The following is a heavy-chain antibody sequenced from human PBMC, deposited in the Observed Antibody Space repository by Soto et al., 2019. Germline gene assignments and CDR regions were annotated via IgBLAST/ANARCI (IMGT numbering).Heavy chain of an antibody. CDR3: ARGPGKGIAVAGTLEY. V-gene: IGHV1-69*01. CDR1: GGTFSSYA. Sequence: QVQLVQSGAEVKKPGSSVKVSCKASGGTFSSYAISWVRQAPGQGLEWMGGIIPIFGTANYAQKFQGRVTITADESTSTADMELSRLRSEDTAVYYCARGPGKGIAVAGTLEYWGQGTLVTVSS. CDR2: IIPIFGTA. D-gene: IGHD6-19*01. J-gene: IGHJ4*02.